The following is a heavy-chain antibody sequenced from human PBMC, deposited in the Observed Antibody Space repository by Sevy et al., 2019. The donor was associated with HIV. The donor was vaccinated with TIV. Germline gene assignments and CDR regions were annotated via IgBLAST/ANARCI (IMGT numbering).Heavy chain of an antibody. CDR3: ARRRARSAYYYDSSGYYELFDY. J-gene: IGHJ4*02. Sequence: SETLSLTCTVSGGSISSSSYYWGWIRQPPGKGLEWIGSIYYSGSTYYNPSPKSRVTISVDTSKNQFSLKLSSVTAADTAVYYCARRRARSAYYYDSSGYYELFDYWGQGTLVTVSS. V-gene: IGHV4-39*01. D-gene: IGHD3-22*01. CDR2: IYYSGST. CDR1: GGSISSSSYY.